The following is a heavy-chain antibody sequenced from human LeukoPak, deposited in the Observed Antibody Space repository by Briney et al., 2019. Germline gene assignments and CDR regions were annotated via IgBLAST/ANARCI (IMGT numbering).Heavy chain of an antibody. D-gene: IGHD6-13*01. CDR3: AKGPLKQQLAHFDY. V-gene: IGHV3-23*01. CDR2: ISGSGGST. Sequence: GGSLRLSCTASGFTFSSYAMSWVRQAPGKGLEWVSAISGSGGSTYYADSVKGRFTISRDNSKNTLYLQMNSLRAEDTAVYYCAKGPLKQQLAHFDYWGQGTLVTVSS. J-gene: IGHJ4*02. CDR1: GFTFSSYA.